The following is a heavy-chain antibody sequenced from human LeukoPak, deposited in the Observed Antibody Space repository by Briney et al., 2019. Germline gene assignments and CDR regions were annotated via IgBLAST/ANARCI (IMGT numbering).Heavy chain of an antibody. CDR2: SSYDGTNK. J-gene: IGHJ4*02. CDR3: AADYGDYVSPSD. Sequence: GGSLRLSCAASGFNFRDSAMHWVRQPPGKGLEGVAVSSYDGTNKYYADSVNGRFTISRDNSKNTLFLQMNNLRLEDTAVYYCAADYGDYVSPSDWGQGPLVIVSS. D-gene: IGHD4-17*01. CDR1: GFNFRDSA. V-gene: IGHV3-30*04.